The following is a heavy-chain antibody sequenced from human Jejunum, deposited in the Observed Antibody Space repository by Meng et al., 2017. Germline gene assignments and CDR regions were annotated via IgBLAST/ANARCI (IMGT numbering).Heavy chain of an antibody. CDR1: GYIFSDYV. CDR3: ARDRQWGYYDYVWGSYRGSYYFDY. CDR2: ISGYNRNT. Sequence: ASVKVSCKASGYIFSDYVISWLRQAPGQGLEWMGWISGYNRNTKYAQKFQGRVTMTTDTSTSTAYMELTSLRSDDTAVYYCARDRQWGYYDYVWGSYRGSYYFDYWGQGTQVTVSS. D-gene: IGHD3-16*02. V-gene: IGHV1-18*01. J-gene: IGHJ4*02.